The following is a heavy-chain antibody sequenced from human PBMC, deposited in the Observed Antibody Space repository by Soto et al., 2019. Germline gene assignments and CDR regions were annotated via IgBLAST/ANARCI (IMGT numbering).Heavy chain of an antibody. CDR3: ARMPNVGGTNIDS. CDR1: GFTFSTYE. V-gene: IGHV3-48*03. D-gene: IGHD1-26*01. J-gene: IGHJ5*01. CDR2: IDSRSSVI. Sequence: EVQLVESGGGLVQPGRSLRLSCAASGFTFSTYEMNWVRQAPGKGLDWVAYIDSRSSVIYYADSEKGRFTISRDNANNLLYLQINSLRVEDTAVYYCARMPNVGGTNIDSWGQGTLVTVSS.